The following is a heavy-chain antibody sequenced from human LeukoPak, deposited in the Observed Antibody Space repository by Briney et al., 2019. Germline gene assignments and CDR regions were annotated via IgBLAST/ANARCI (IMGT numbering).Heavy chain of an antibody. CDR1: GGSIHTSHYY. J-gene: IGHJ4*02. D-gene: IGHD6-19*01. CDR2: IGYNGRT. V-gene: IGHV4-39*07. CDR3: ASLAGIAVPYFDN. Sequence: SETLSLTCTVSGGSIHTSHYYWAWIRQPPGKELEWIGTIGYNGRTYHNPSLNSRITLSLDKSKNQFSLNLSSVTAADTAVYFCASLAGIAVPYFDNWGQGTLVAVPS.